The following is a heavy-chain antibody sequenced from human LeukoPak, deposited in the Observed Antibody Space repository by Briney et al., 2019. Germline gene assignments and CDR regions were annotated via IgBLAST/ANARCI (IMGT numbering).Heavy chain of an antibody. CDR3: VRESFSRGDFN. J-gene: IGHJ4*02. CDR2: IKYDGDEK. V-gene: IGHV3-7*01. CDR1: GFIFSTYW. Sequence: GGSLRLSCAASGFIFSTYWMTWVRQAPGKGLEWVATIKYDGDEKFYVDSVTGRFTISRDNAKNSLYLQMNSLTAEDTAVYYGVRESFSRGDFNWGQGTLVSFSS. D-gene: IGHD7-27*01.